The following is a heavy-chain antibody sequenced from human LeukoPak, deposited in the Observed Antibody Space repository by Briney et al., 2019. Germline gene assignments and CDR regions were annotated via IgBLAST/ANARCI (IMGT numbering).Heavy chain of an antibody. Sequence: ASVKVSCKASGYTFTSYYMHWVRQAPGQGFEWMGIINPSGGSTSYAQKFQGRVTMTRDTSTSTVYMELSSLRSDDTAVYYCARAGIAAAGNAEKIDPWGQGTLVTVSS. D-gene: IGHD6-13*01. J-gene: IGHJ5*02. V-gene: IGHV1-46*01. CDR3: ARAGIAAAGNAEKIDP. CDR1: GYTFTSYY. CDR2: INPSGGST.